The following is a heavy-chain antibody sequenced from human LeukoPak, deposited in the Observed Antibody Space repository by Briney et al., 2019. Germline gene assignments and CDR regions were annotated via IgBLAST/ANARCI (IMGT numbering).Heavy chain of an antibody. Sequence: SETLSLTCTVSGGSISSYYRSWIRQPPGKGLEWIGYIYYSGSTNYNPSLKSRVTISVDTSKNQFSLKLNSVTAADTAVYYCARGLYHYYGSGSYDDYWGQGTLVTVSS. CDR2: IYYSGST. D-gene: IGHD3-10*01. CDR1: GGSISSYY. CDR3: ARGLYHYYGSGSYDDY. J-gene: IGHJ4*02. V-gene: IGHV4-59*08.